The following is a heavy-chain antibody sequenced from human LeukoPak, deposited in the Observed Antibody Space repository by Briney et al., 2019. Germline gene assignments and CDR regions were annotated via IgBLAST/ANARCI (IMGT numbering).Heavy chain of an antibody. D-gene: IGHD3-10*01. CDR2: IILIFGTA. Sequence: SVKVSCKVSGGTFSSYAISWARQAPGEGLEWMGGIILIFGTANYAQKFQGRVTITADESTSTAYMELSSLRSEDTAVYYCARGGYYYGSGSYLQYYYYYYYMDVWGKGTTVTISS. J-gene: IGHJ6*03. V-gene: IGHV1-69*13. CDR3: ARGGYYYGSGSYLQYYYYYYYMDV. CDR1: GGTFSSYA.